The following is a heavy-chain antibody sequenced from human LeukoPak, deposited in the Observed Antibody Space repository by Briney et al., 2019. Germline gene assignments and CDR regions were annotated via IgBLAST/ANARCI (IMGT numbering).Heavy chain of an antibody. V-gene: IGHV4-34*01. Sequence: PSETLSLTCAVYGGSFSGYYWSWIRQPPGKGLEWIGEINHSGSTNYNPSLKSRVTISVDTSKNQFPLKLSSVTAADTAVYYCAGGVADYYYYGMDVWGKGTTVTVSS. CDR3: AGGVADYYYYGMDV. J-gene: IGHJ6*04. D-gene: IGHD6-19*01. CDR2: INHSGST. CDR1: GGSFSGYY.